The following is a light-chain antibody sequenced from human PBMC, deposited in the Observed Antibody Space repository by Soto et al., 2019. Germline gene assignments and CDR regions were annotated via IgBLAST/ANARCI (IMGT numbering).Light chain of an antibody. V-gene: IGKV3-11*01. CDR3: QQRSNWPRT. J-gene: IGKJ2*01. Sequence: ETVMTQSPVTLSVSPGDTATLSCRASQRVSSHLAWYQQKPGQAPRLLIYDASNRATDIPARFSGSGSGTDFTLTISSLEPEDFAVYYCQQRSNWPRTFGQGTKLDIK. CDR1: QRVSSH. CDR2: DAS.